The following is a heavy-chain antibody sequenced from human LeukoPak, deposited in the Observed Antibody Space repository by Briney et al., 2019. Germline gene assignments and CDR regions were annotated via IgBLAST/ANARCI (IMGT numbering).Heavy chain of an antibody. D-gene: IGHD2-21*01. J-gene: IGHJ5*02. CDR3: ARQGHIVVASVRDWFDP. CDR2: IYYSGST. CDR1: GGSISSSSYY. Sequence: KPSETLSLTCTVSGGSISSSSYYWGWIRQPPGKGLEWIGSIYYSGSTYYNPSLKSRVTISVDTSKNQFSLKLSSVTAADTAVYYCARQGHIVVASVRDWFDPWGQGTLVTVSS. V-gene: IGHV4-39*01.